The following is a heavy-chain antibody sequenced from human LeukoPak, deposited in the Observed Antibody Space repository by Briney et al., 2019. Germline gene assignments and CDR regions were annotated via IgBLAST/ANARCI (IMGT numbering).Heavy chain of an antibody. CDR2: INPNSGVT. V-gene: IGHV1-2*02. J-gene: IGHJ4*02. CDR3: ARGDGSGSYPH. CDR1: GYTFTAYY. Sequence: ASVKVSCKASGYTFTAYYMHWVRQAPGQGLEWMGWINPNSGVTNSAQKFQGRVTMTRDTSISTVYMELSRLRSDDTAVYYCARGDGSGSYPHWGQGTLVTVSS. D-gene: IGHD3-10*01.